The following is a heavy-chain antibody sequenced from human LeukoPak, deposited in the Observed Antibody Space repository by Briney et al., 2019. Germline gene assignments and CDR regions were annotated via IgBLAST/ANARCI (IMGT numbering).Heavy chain of an antibody. V-gene: IGHV4-39*07. CDR1: GGTTSSSSYY. D-gene: IGHD3-9*01. J-gene: IGHJ5*01. CDR2: IYYSGST. CDR3: ARDDYDIPPQEFES. Sequence: SETLSLTCTVSGGTTSSSSYYWGWIRQPPGKGLEWIGSIYYSGSTYYNPSLKSRVTISVDTSKNQFSLKLSSVTAADTAVYYCARDDYDIPPQEFESWGQGTLVTVSS.